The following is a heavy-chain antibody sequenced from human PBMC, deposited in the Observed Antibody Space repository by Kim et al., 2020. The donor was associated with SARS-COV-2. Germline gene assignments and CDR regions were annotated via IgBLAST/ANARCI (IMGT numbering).Heavy chain of an antibody. Sequence: YYPSLKSRVTISVDTSKNLFSLKLSSVTAADTAVYYCARGRHPYRALYYWGQGTLVTVSS. CDR3: ARGRHPYRALYY. D-gene: IGHD1-1*01. V-gene: IGHV4-34*01. J-gene: IGHJ4*02.